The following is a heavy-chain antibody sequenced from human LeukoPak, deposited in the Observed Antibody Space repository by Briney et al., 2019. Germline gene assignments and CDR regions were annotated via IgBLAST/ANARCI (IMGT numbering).Heavy chain of an antibody. V-gene: IGHV3-53*01. D-gene: IGHD3-3*01. CDR1: GFTVSSNY. CDR3: AKDHIPLLEWLSPLDY. Sequence: PGRSLRLSCAASGFTVSSNYMSWVRQAPGKGLEWVSVIYSGGSTYYADSVKGRFTISRDNSKNTLYLQMNSLRAEDTAVYYCAKDHIPLLEWLSPLDYWGQGTLVTVSS. CDR2: IYSGGST. J-gene: IGHJ4*02.